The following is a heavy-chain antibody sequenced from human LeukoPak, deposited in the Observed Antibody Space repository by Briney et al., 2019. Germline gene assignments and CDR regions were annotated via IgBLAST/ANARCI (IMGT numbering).Heavy chain of an antibody. CDR3: ARATSGGTYYYYGMDV. V-gene: IGHV1-18*01. Sequence: ASVKVSCKAYGYTFTSYGISWVRHAPGQGLEWMGWISAYNGNTNYAQKLQGRVTMTTDTSTSTAYMELRSLRPDDTAVYYYARATSGGTYYYYGMDVWGQGTTVTVSS. CDR2: ISAYNGNT. J-gene: IGHJ6*02. CDR1: GYTFTSYG. D-gene: IGHD1-1*01.